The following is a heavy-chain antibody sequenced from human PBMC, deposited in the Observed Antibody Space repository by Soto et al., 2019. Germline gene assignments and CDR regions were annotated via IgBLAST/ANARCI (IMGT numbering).Heavy chain of an antibody. J-gene: IGHJ3*02. CDR3: ARDIGDQTSRWNDAFDI. V-gene: IGHV3-33*01. Sequence: HPGGSLRLSCAASGFTFSSYGMHWVRQAPGKGLEWVAVMWYDGTNKYYVDSVKGRFTISKDNSKNTLYLQMNSLRAEDTAIYYCARDIGDQTSRWNDAFDIWGQGTMVTVSS. CDR1: GFTFSSYG. D-gene: IGHD6-13*01. CDR2: MWYDGTNK.